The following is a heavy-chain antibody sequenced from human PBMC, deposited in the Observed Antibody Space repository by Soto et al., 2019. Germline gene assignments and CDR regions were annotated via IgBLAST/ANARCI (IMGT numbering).Heavy chain of an antibody. CDR3: ARDSAYSVVVVAASDY. D-gene: IGHD2-15*01. CDR2: ISAYNGNT. J-gene: IGHJ4*02. V-gene: IGHV1-18*04. CDR1: GYTFTSYG. Sequence: ASVKVSCRAYGYTFTSYGISWVRQAPGQGLEWMGWISAYNGNTNYAHKLRGRVTMTTDTSTSTAYMELRSLRSDDTAVYYCARDSAYSVVVVAASDYWGQGTLVTVSS.